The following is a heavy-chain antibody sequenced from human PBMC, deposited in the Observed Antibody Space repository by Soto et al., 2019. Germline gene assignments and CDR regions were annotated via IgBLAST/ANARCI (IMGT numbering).Heavy chain of an antibody. CDR3: ASDDYYDSSGHSY. J-gene: IGHJ4*02. D-gene: IGHD3-22*01. Sequence: MNWVRQAPGKGLEWVSSISSSSSYIYYADSVKGRFTISRDNAKNSLYLQMNSLRAEDTAVYYCASDDYYDSSGHSYWGQGTPVTVSS. V-gene: IGHV3-21*01. CDR2: ISSSSSYI.